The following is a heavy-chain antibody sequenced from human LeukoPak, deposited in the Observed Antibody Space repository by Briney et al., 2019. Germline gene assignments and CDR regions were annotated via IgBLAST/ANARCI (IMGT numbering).Heavy chain of an antibody. J-gene: IGHJ6*02. D-gene: IGHD2-15*01. V-gene: IGHV3-33*08. CDR1: GFTFSSYS. Sequence: GGSLRLSCAASGFTFSSYSMNWVRQAPGKGLEWVAVIWYDGSNKYYADSVKGRFTISRDNSKNTLYLQMNSLRAEDTAVYYCAREGCSGGSCYGDRAYYYYYGMDVWGQGTTVTVSS. CDR3: AREGCSGGSCYGDRAYYYYYGMDV. CDR2: IWYDGSNK.